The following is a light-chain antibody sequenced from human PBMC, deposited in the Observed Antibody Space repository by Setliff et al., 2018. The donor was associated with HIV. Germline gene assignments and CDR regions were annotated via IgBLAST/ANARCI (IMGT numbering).Light chain of an antibody. CDR3: QSYDSSLSGSDV. J-gene: IGLJ1*01. CDR2: GNS. CDR1: SSNIGAGYD. Sequence: QSVLAQPPSVSGAPGQRVTISCTGSSSNIGAGYDVHWYQQLPGTAPKIRIYGNSNRPSGVPDRFSGSKSGTSASLAITGLQAEDEADYYCQSYDSSLSGSDVFGTGTKVTVL. V-gene: IGLV1-40*01.